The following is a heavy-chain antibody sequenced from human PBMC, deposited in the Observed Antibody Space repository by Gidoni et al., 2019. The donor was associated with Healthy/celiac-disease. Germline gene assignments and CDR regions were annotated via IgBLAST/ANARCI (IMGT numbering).Heavy chain of an antibody. CDR3: ARTYYYDSSGYYFLY. V-gene: IGHV4-39*01. J-gene: IGHJ4*02. CDR2: IYYSGST. D-gene: IGHD3-22*01. CDR1: GSYLSHSSYY. Sequence: QLQLQASGPGLVKPSETLSLTSTVSGSYLSHSSYYWGWISQPPGKGLEWIGSIYYSGSTYYNPSLKSRVTISVDTSKNQFSLKLSSVTAADTAVYYCARTYYYDSSGYYFLYWGQGTLVTVSS.